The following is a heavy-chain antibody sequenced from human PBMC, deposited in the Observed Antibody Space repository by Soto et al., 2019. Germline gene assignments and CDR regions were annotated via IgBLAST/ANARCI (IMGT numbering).Heavy chain of an antibody. D-gene: IGHD2-2*01. J-gene: IGHJ5*02. CDR2: INPNSGGT. CDR1: GYTFTGYY. V-gene: IGHV1-2*04. CDR3: ARDKVPAAHISYNWFDP. Sequence: ASVKVSCKASGYTFTGYYMHWVRQAPGQGLEWMGWINPNSGGTNYAQKFQGWVTMTRDTSISTAYMELRSLRSDDTAVYYCARDKVPAAHISYNWFDPWGQGTLVTVSS.